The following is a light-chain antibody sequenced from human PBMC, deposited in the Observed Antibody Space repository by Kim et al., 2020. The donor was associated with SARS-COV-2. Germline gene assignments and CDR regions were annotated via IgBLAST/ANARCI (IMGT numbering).Light chain of an antibody. V-gene: IGLV1-40*03. CDR2: CNS. CDR3: QSYDSSLSGLV. Sequence: ITGPPRISNTGAGYDGHFFHQLRAAAPTLRIFCNSNRPSGVPDRFSGAKSGASASLAITGLQAEEEADYDCQSYDSSLSGLVFGGGTKLTVL. CDR1: ISNTGAGYD. J-gene: IGLJ3*02.